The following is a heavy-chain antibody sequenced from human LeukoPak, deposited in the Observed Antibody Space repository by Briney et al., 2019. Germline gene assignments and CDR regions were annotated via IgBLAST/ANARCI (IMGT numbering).Heavy chain of an antibody. D-gene: IGHD3-16*01. Sequence: PGGSLRLSCAASGFTFSSYSMNWVRQAPGKGLEWVSSISSSSSYIYYADSVKGRFTISRDNAKNSLYLQMNSLRAEDTAVYYCARDRSDYVWGRSFDYWGQGTLVTVSS. CDR1: GFTFSSYS. V-gene: IGHV3-21*01. CDR3: ARDRSDYVWGRSFDY. CDR2: ISSSSSYI. J-gene: IGHJ4*02.